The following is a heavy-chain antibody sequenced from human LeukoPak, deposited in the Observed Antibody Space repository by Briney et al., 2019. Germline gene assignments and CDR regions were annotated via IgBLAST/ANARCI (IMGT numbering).Heavy chain of an antibody. V-gene: IGHV1-2*02. CDR3: ARGALGYCSSTSCYSWFDP. Sequence: ASVKVSCKASGYNFTGYYMHWVRQAPGQGLEWMGWINPNSGGTNYAQKFQGRVTMTRDTSISTAYMELSRLRSDDTAVYYCARGALGYCSSTSCYSWFDPWGQGTLVTVSS. CDR2: INPNSGGT. CDR1: GYNFTGYY. D-gene: IGHD2-2*01. J-gene: IGHJ5*02.